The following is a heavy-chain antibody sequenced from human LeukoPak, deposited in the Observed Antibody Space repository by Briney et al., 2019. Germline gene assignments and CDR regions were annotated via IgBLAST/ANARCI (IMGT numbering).Heavy chain of an antibody. Sequence: PGGSLRLSCAAPGFTVSSNYMSWVRQAPGKGLEWVSVIYSGGSTYYADSVKGRFTISRDSSKNTLYLQMNSLRAEDTAVYYCARGYYDSSGSRSDAFDIWGQGTMVTVSS. CDR3: ARGYYDSSGSRSDAFDI. J-gene: IGHJ3*02. CDR2: IYSGGST. D-gene: IGHD3-22*01. V-gene: IGHV3-66*01. CDR1: GFTVSSNY.